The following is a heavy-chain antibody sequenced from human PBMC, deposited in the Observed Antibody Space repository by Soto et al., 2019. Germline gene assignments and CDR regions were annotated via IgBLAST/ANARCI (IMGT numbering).Heavy chain of an antibody. Sequence: PSQTLSLTCAISGDSVSSNTASWNWIRQSPSRGLEWLGRTYFRSKWYNDYAVSVKSRIIINPDTSSNQFSLQLNSVTPEDTAVYLCAKGDNLGPQTGYAFDPWGQGIMVTVSS. J-gene: IGHJ5*02. D-gene: IGHD5-12*01. CDR2: TYFRSKWYN. V-gene: IGHV6-1*01. CDR3: AKGDNLGPQTGYAFDP. CDR1: GDSVSSNTAS.